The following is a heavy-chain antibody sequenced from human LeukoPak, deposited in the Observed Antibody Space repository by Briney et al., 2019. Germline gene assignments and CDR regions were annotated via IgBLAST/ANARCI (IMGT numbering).Heavy chain of an antibody. D-gene: IGHD3-10*01. Sequence: SETLSLTCTVSGASITSDIFYWNWIRQSPGKGLEWIGAIHNSRGTSYNPSLESRVTISVDTSKNQFSLKLSSVTAADTAVYYCARHQLWFGARGGYYWGQGTLVTVSS. CDR3: ARHQLWFGARGGYY. CDR2: IHNSRGT. J-gene: IGHJ4*02. CDR1: GASITSDIFY. V-gene: IGHV4-39*01.